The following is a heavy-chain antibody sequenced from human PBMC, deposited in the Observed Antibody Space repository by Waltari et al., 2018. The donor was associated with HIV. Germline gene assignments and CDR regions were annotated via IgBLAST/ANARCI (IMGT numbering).Heavy chain of an antibody. CDR1: GDSGSLRGYY. V-gene: IGHV4-61*08. D-gene: IGHD2-21*01. Sequence: QVHLQESGPGLVKPSATLSLTCSVSGDSGSLRGYYWGWVRQPPGKGLEWIGYVSATGRAKYSPSLMSRLTITVDSSRDQFSLNLESVTAADTALYYCARVVVGNDNYFDKWGQGTPVTVSS. CDR2: VSATGRA. CDR3: ARVVVGNDNYFDK. J-gene: IGHJ4*02.